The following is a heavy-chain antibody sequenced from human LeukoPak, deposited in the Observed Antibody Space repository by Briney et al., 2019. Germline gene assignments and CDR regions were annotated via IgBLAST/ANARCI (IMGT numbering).Heavy chain of an antibody. D-gene: IGHD2-21*01. CDR2: ISSSGSTI. V-gene: IGHV3-11*04. CDR3: AREGGVSVTFDY. CDR1: GFTFSDYY. Sequence: NSGGTLRLSCAASGFTFSDYYMSWIRQAPGKGLEWVSYISSSGSTIYYADSVKGRFTISRDNAKNSLYLQMNSLRAEDTAVYYCAREGGVSVTFDYWGQGTLVTVSS. J-gene: IGHJ4*02.